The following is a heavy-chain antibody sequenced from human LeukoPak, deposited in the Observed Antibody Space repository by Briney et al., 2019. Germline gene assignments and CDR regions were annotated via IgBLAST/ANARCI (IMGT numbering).Heavy chain of an antibody. J-gene: IGHJ6*02. Sequence: SQTLSLTCTVSGASIRSGDYYWSWIRQPPGKGLEWIGYIYYSGSTNYNPSLKSRVTISVDTSKNQFSLKLSSVTAADTAVYYCARSSPQYYDFWSGYFLLYGMDVWGQGTTVTVSS. CDR1: GASIRSGDYY. V-gene: IGHV4-30-4*01. CDR3: ARSSPQYYDFWSGYFLLYGMDV. D-gene: IGHD3-3*01. CDR2: IYYSGST.